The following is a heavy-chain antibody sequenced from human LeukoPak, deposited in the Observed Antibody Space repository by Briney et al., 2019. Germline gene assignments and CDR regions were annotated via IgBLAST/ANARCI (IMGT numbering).Heavy chain of an antibody. J-gene: IGHJ4*02. CDR3: VKAYGSGSYYTNLDY. CDR1: GFTFSSYA. Sequence: PGGSLRLSCAASGFTFSSYAMNWVRQAPGKGLEWVSAISGSGGSTYYADSVKGRFTISRDNSENTLYLQMNSLRAEDTAVYYCVKAYGSGSYYTNLDYWGQGTLVTVSS. CDR2: ISGSGGST. D-gene: IGHD3-10*01. V-gene: IGHV3-23*01.